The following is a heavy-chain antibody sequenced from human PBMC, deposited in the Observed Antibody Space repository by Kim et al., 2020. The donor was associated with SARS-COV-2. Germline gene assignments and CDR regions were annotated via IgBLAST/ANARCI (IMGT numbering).Heavy chain of an antibody. CDR1: GFTFSSYA. V-gene: IGHV3-23*03. CDR2: IYSGGSST. J-gene: IGHJ4*02. D-gene: IGHD6-19*01. CDR3: AKGGWVSRPYFDY. Sequence: GGSLRLSCAASGFTFSSYAMSWVRQAPGKGLEWVSVIYSGGSSTYYADSVKGRFTISRDNSKNTLYLQMNSLRAEDTAVYYCAKGGWVSRPYFDYWGQGTLVTVSS.